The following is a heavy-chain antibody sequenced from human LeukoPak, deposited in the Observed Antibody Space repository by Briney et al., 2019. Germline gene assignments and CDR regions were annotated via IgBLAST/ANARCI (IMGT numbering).Heavy chain of an antibody. CDR1: GFTFSSYW. CDR2: IKQDGSEK. V-gene: IGHV3-7*03. J-gene: IGHJ3*02. CDR3: ARDLYDSSGYYYGIAFDI. Sequence: GGSLRLSCAASGFTFSSYWMSWVRQAPGKGLEWVANIKQDGSEKYYVDSVKGRFTISRDNAKNSLYLQMNSLRAEDTAVYYCARDLYDSSGYYYGIAFDIWGQGTMVTVSS. D-gene: IGHD3-22*01.